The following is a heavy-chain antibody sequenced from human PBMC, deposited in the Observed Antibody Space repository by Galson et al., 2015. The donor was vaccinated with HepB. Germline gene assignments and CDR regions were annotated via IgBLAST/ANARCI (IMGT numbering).Heavy chain of an antibody. CDR1: GFTFSSYG. D-gene: IGHD5-12*01. CDR3: ARAGGRWLRLPRIGWFDP. CDR2: IWYDGSNK. V-gene: IGHV3-33*01. J-gene: IGHJ5*02. Sequence: SLRLSCAASGFTFSSYGMHWVRQAPGKGLEWVAVIWYDGSNKYYADSVKGRFTISRDNSKNTLYLQMNSLRAEDTAVYYCARAGGRWLRLPRIGWFDPWGQGTLVTVSS.